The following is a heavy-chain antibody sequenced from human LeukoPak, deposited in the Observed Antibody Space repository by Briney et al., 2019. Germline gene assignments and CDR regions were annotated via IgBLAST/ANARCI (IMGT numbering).Heavy chain of an antibody. CDR2: MSASDAGT. Sequence: GGSLRLSCAASGFTFRSYGMNWVRQGPGKGMEWVSTMSASDAGTYYADSVKGRFTISRDNSKNTLYLQMNSLRAEDTAVYYCAKGSAVADIYFDYWGQGTLVTVSS. CDR1: GFTFRSYG. J-gene: IGHJ4*02. CDR3: AKGSAVADIYFDY. D-gene: IGHD6-19*01. V-gene: IGHV3-23*01.